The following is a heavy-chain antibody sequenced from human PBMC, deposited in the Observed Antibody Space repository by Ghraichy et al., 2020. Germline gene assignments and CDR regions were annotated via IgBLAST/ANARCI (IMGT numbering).Heavy chain of an antibody. Sequence: GGSLRLSCEASGFTFRDYNMNWVRQAPGKGLEWVASIISGDYFYYADSVMGRFTISRDNAKNSLYLQMNSLRVEDTAVYYCARDACITCLLDSWGQGSLVTVSS. CDR1: GFTFRDYN. V-gene: IGHV3-69-1*01. CDR2: IISGDYF. D-gene: IGHD3-10*01. CDR3: ARDACITCLLDS. J-gene: IGHJ4*02.